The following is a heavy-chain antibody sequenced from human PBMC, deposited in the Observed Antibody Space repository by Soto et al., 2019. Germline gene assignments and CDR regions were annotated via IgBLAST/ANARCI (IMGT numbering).Heavy chain of an antibody. V-gene: IGHV1-69*13. D-gene: IGHD3-22*01. CDR2: IIPIFGTA. CDR3: ARGDSSGYYTGGPYYYYYGMDV. Sequence: GASVKVSCKASGGTFSSYAISWVRQAPGQGREGMGGIIPIFGTANYAQKFQGRVTITADESTSTAYMELSSLRSEDTAVYYCARGDSSGYYTGGPYYYYYGMDVWGQGTTVTVSS. CDR1: GGTFSSYA. J-gene: IGHJ6*02.